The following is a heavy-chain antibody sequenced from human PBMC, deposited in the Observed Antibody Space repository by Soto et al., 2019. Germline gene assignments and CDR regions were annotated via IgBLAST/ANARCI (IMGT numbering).Heavy chain of an antibody. CDR1: GFTFSSYG. CDR3: AKDWGYSSSSFSDFLFDY. D-gene: IGHD6-6*01. V-gene: IGHV3-30*18. CDR2: ISYDGSNK. J-gene: IGHJ4*02. Sequence: GGSLRLSCAASGFTFSSYGMHWVRQAPGKGLEWVAVISYDGSNKYYADSVKGRFTISRDNSKNTLYLQINSLRAEDTAVYYCAKDWGYSSSSFSDFLFDYWGQGTLVTVSS.